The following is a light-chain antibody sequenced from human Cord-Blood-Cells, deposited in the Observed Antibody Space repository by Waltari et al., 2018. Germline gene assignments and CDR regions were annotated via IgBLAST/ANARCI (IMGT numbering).Light chain of an antibody. V-gene: IGLV2-23*03. CDR1: SSDVGSYNL. CDR2: EGS. Sequence: QSALTQPASVSGSPGQSITIPCTGTSSDVGSYNLVSWYQQHPGKAPKLMIYEGSKRPSGVSNRFSGSKSGNTASLTISGLQVEDEADYYCCSYAGSSTFVVFGGGTKLTVL. J-gene: IGLJ2*01. CDR3: CSYAGSSTFVV.